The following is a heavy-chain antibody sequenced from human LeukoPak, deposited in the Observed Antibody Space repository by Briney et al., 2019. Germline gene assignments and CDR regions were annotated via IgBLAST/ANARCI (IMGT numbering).Heavy chain of an antibody. V-gene: IGHV3-15*01. D-gene: IGHD6-19*01. Sequence: GGSLRLSCAASGFTFSNAWMSWVRQAPGMGLEWVGRIKSNTNGGTSDYAAPVKGRSTISRDDSKNTLYLQMNSLKPEDTAMYYCTTHSVTVTGTHFWGQGALVTVSS. CDR2: IKSNTNGGTS. CDR3: TTHSVTVTGTHF. CDR1: GFTFSNAW. J-gene: IGHJ4*01.